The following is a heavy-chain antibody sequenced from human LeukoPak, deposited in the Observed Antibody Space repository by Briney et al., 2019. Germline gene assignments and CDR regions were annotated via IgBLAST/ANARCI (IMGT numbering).Heavy chain of an antibody. CDR1: GFTFSSYA. D-gene: IGHD3-10*01. J-gene: IGHJ5*02. V-gene: IGHV3-30-3*01. CDR2: ISYDGSNK. CDR3: ASGMVRGVIINRNNWFDP. Sequence: GASVRLSCAASGFTFSSYAMHWVRQAPGKGLEWVAVISYDGSNKYYADSVKGRFTISRDNSKNTLYLQMNSLRAEDTAVYYCASGMVRGVIINRNNWFDPWGQGSLVTVSS.